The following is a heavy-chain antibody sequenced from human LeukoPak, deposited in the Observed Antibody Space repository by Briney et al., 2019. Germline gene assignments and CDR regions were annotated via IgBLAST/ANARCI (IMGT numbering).Heavy chain of an antibody. D-gene: IGHD3-22*01. V-gene: IGHV1-2*02. CDR2: INPNSGGT. J-gene: IGHJ4*02. CDR1: GYTFTGYY. CDR3: VRARNYYDSSGYDDFDY. Sequence: VASVKVSCKASGYTFTGYYMHWVRQAPGQGLEWMGWINPNSGGTNYAQKFQGRVTMTRDTSISTAYMELSRLRSDDTAVYYCVRARNYYDSSGYDDFDYWGQGTLVTVSS.